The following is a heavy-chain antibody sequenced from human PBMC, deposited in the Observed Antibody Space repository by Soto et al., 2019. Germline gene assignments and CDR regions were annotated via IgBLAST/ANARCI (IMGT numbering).Heavy chain of an antibody. V-gene: IGHV3-11*06. D-gene: IGHD5-18*01. CDR3: ARERVGYSYGGTPRFDY. Sequence: QVQLVESGGGSVKPGGSLRLSCAASGFTFSDYYMSWIRQAPGKGLEWVSYISSSSSYTNYADSVKGRFTISRDNAKNSLYLQMNSLRAEDTAVYYCARERVGYSYGGTPRFDYWGQGTLVTVSS. CDR2: ISSSSSYT. J-gene: IGHJ4*02. CDR1: GFTFSDYY.